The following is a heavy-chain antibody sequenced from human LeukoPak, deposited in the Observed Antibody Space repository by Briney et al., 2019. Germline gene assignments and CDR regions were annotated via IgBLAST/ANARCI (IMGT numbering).Heavy chain of an antibody. D-gene: IGHD3-22*01. J-gene: IGHJ3*02. CDR2: INSDGSST. V-gene: IGHV3-74*01. CDR3: ARNYYYDALGAFDI. CDR1: GFTFSSYE. Sequence: PGGSLRLSCAASGFTFSSYEMNWVRQAPRKGLVWVSRINSDGSSTSYADSVKGRFTISRDNAKNTLYLQMNSLRAEDTAVYYCARNYYYDALGAFDIWGQGTMVTVSS.